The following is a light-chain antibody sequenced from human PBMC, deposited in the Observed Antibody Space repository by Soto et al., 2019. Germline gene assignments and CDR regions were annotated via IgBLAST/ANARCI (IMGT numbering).Light chain of an antibody. J-gene: IGLJ1*01. V-gene: IGLV2-14*01. CDR3: SSYTTSGTRV. Sequence: QSALTQPVSVSGSPGQSITISCTGTTSDVGGYSFVSWYQLHPGKAPKLMIYEVSNRPSGVSNRFSGSKSGNTASLTISGLQAEDESDYYCSSYTTSGTRVFGTGTKVTVL. CDR2: EVS. CDR1: TSDVGGYSF.